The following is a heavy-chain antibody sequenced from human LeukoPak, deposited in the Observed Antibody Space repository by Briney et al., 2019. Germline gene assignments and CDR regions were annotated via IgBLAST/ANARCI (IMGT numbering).Heavy chain of an antibody. CDR1: GGSFSGYY. CDR2: INHSGST. Sequence: SKTLSLTCAVYGGSFSGYYWSWIRQPPGKGLEWIGEINHSGSTNYNPSLKSRVTISVDTSKNQFSLKLSSVTAADTAVYYCARLSGTSYYGSGSYYSWYFDLWGRGTLVTVSS. V-gene: IGHV4-34*01. CDR3: ARLSGTSYYGSGSYYSWYFDL. D-gene: IGHD3-10*01. J-gene: IGHJ2*01.